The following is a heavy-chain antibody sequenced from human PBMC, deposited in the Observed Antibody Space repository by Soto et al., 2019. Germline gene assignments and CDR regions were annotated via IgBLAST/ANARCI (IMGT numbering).Heavy chain of an antibody. CDR3: AYSLSSVTTSWTPPWGAFDI. CDR2: IYWDDDK. Sequence: SGPTLVNPTQTLTLTCTFSGFSLSTSGVGVGWIRQPPGKALEWLALIYWDDDKRYSPSLKSRLTITKDTSKNQVVLTMTNMDPVDTATYYFAYSLSSVTTSWTPPWGAFDIWGQGTMVIVSS. J-gene: IGHJ3*02. D-gene: IGHD3-22*01. CDR1: GFSLSTSGVG. V-gene: IGHV2-5*02.